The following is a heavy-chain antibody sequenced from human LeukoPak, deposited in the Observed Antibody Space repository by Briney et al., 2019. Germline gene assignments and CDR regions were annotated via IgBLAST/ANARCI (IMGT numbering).Heavy chain of an antibody. CDR1: GGSISSASYC. CDR2: IYSSGST. Sequence: SETLSLTCTVSGGSISSASYCWSWMRPPAGKGLDWIGRIYSSGSTNYNPSLKGRVTISVDASKNQFSLKLSSVTAADPAVYYRARAVGATRANWFDPWGQGTLVTVSS. J-gene: IGHJ5*02. D-gene: IGHD1-26*01. V-gene: IGHV4-61*02. CDR3: ARAVGATRANWFDP.